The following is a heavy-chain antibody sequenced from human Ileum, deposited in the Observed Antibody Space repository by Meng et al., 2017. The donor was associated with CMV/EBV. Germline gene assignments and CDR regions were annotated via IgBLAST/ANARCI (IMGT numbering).Heavy chain of an antibody. D-gene: IGHD2-15*01. Sequence: GGSLRLSCAASGFTFGDYAMGWVRQAPGKGLEGVSVIYTSNSGTRYADPVKGRFTISRDNSKNTLFLQMDSLGAEDEARYYCARGWWGGIDYYFDFGGEGTLVTVSS. CDR2: IYTSNSGT. V-gene: IGHV3-23*03. CDR1: GFTFGDYA. J-gene: IGHJ4*02. CDR3: ARGWWGGIDYYFDF.